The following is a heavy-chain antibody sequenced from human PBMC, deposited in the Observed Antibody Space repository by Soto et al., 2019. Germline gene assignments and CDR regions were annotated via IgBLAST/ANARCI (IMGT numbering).Heavy chain of an antibody. V-gene: IGHV3-53*01. CDR1: GLSVTANY. CDR3: ARSDARVALAI. Sequence: GGSLRLSCSASGLSVTANYMTWVRQSPGKGLEWLSIIYRGGGTYYADSLKGRAIISRDGSRNMVFLQMNSLTAEDAGVYYCARSDARVALAIWGRGT. CDR2: IYRGGGT. J-gene: IGHJ3*02. D-gene: IGHD2-15*01.